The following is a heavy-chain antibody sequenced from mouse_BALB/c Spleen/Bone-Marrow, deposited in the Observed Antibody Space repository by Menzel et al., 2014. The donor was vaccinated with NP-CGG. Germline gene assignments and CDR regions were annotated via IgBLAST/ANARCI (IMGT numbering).Heavy chain of an antibody. CDR1: GFTFSDFY. Sequence: EVKLMESGGGLVQPGGSLRLSCATSGFTFSDFYMEWVRQPPGKRLEWIAASRNKANDYTTEYSATVRGRFIVSRDTSQSILYLQMNALRVEDTAIYYCARDPRWLLAMDNWGQGTSVTVSS. V-gene: IGHV7-1*02. D-gene: IGHD2-3*01. CDR3: ARDPRWLLAMDN. J-gene: IGHJ4*01. CDR2: SRNKANDYTT.